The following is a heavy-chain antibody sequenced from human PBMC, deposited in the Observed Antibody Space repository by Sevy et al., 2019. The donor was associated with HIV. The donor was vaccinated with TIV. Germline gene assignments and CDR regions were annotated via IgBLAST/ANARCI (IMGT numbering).Heavy chain of an antibody. Sequence: GGSLRLSCAASGFTFSNYDMSWVRQAPGKGLEWVSSISRGGGTYYADSVKGRFTISRDNSKNTLSVQMNSLRAEDTAVYYCARSRPPRIAAAGTGLVDYWGQGTLVTVSS. V-gene: IGHV3-23*01. CDR1: GFTFSNYD. J-gene: IGHJ4*02. D-gene: IGHD6-13*01. CDR2: ISRGGGT. CDR3: ARSRPPRIAAAGTGLVDY.